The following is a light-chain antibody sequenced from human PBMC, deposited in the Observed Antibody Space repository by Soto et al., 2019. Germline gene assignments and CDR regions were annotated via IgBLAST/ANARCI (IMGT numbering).Light chain of an antibody. V-gene: IGLV2-14*01. CDR1: SSDVGGYNY. CDR3: SSYPISSTVV. CDR2: DVS. Sequence: QSALTQPASVSGSPGQSITISCTGTSSDVGGYNYVSWYQQHPGKAPKLMIYDVSNRPSGVPNRFSGSKSGNTASLTISGLQAEDEADYYCSSYPISSTVVFGGGTKLTVL. J-gene: IGLJ2*01.